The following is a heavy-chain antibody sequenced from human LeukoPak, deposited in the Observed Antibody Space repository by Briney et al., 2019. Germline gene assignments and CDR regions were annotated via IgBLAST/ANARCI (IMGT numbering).Heavy chain of an antibody. V-gene: IGHV3-53*01. D-gene: IGHD3-22*01. CDR1: GFTDSSNY. CDR2: IYSGGST. J-gene: IGHJ5*02. Sequence: PGGSLRLSCAASGFTDSSNYMSWVRQAPGKGLEWVSVIYSGGSTYYADSAKGRITIPRDNYKNTLYLQMNSLRAEDTALYYCARDNYESSGYYSYNWFDPWGQGTLVTVSS. CDR3: ARDNYESSGYYSYNWFDP.